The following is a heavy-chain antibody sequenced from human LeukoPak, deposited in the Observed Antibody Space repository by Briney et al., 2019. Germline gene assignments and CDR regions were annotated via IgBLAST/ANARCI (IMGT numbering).Heavy chain of an antibody. Sequence: GGSLRLSCAASGFTFSDYGIHWVRQAPGKGLEWVAVIWSEGSNKYYADPVKGRFTISRDNSKKTLYLQMNSLRVEDTAVYYCVRASGSFDYWGQGTLVTVSS. D-gene: IGHD3-10*01. CDR2: IWSEGSNK. V-gene: IGHV3-33*01. J-gene: IGHJ4*02. CDR3: VRASGSFDY. CDR1: GFTFSDYG.